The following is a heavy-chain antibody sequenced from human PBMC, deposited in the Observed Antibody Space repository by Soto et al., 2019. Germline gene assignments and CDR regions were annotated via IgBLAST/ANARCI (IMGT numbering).Heavy chain of an antibody. Sequence: SETLSLTCTVSCGSLSSGGYYWSWIRQHPGKGLEWIGYIYYSGSTYYNPSLKSRVTISVDTSKNQFSLKLSSVTAADTAVYYCARGGDSYGYDYYYGMDVWGQGTTVTVSS. J-gene: IGHJ6*02. CDR1: CGSLSSGGYY. CDR3: ARGGDSYGYDYYYGMDV. D-gene: IGHD5-18*01. CDR2: IYYSGST. V-gene: IGHV4-31*03.